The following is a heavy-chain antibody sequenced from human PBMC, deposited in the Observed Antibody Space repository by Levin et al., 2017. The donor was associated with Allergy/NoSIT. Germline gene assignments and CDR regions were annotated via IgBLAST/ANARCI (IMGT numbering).Heavy chain of an antibody. CDR2: ISASGGNT. CDR1: GFTFRSYA. J-gene: IGHJ4*02. Sequence: GESLKISCAASGFTFRSYAMNWVRQAPGKGLEWVSAISASGGNTFYADSVKGRFIVSRDNSKNTLFLQMNSLRAEDTGIYFCARSPTLDYCGQGTLVTVSS. V-gene: IGHV3-23*01. CDR3: ARSPTLDY.